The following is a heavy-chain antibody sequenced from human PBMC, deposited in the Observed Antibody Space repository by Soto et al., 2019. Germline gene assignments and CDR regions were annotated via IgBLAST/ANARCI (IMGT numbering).Heavy chain of an antibody. V-gene: IGHV4-59*01. CDR2: IYYSGST. D-gene: IGHD2-2*01. CDR3: ARAGAGSSNYYGMDV. J-gene: IGHJ6*02. CDR1: GGSISSYY. Sequence: SLTCTVSGGSISSYYWSWIRQPPGKGLEWIGYIYYSGSTNYNPSLKSRVTISVDTSKNQFSLKLSSVTAADTAVYYCARAGAGSSNYYGMDVWGQGTTVTVSS.